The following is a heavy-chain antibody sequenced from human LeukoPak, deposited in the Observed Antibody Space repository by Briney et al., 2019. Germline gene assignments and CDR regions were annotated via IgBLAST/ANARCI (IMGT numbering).Heavy chain of an antibody. D-gene: IGHD5-24*01. CDR1: GGTFSSYT. Sequence: GASVKVSCKXSGGTFSSYTISWVRQAPGQGLEWMGRIIPILGIANYAQKFQGRVTITADKSTSTAYMELSSLRSEDTAVYYCARRDGYFPYFDYWGQGTLVTVSS. CDR2: IIPILGIA. CDR3: ARRDGYFPYFDY. J-gene: IGHJ4*02. V-gene: IGHV1-69*02.